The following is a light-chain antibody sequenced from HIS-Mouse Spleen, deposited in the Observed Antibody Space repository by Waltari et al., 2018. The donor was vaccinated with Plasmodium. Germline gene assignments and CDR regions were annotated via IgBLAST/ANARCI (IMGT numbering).Light chain of an antibody. J-gene: IGLJ1*01. CDR2: EGS. Sequence: QSALTQPASVSGSPGQSITISCTGTSSDVWSYNLVSWYQQHPGKAPKLMIYEGSKGPSGVSNRFSGSKSGNTASLTSSGLQAEDEADYYCCSYAGSSTYVFGTGTKVTVL. V-gene: IGLV2-23*01. CDR3: CSYAGSSTYV. CDR1: SSDVWSYNL.